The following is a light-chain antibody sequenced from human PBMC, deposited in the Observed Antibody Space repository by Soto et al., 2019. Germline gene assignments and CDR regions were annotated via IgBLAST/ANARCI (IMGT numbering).Light chain of an antibody. Sequence: EIVLTQSPGTLSLSPGERATLSCRASQSVSSSYLAWYQQKPGQAPRLLIYGASSRATGIPDRFSSSGSGTDFTLTISRLEPEDFAVYYCQQYGSSPLGTFGQGTKVEIK. J-gene: IGKJ1*01. CDR1: QSVSSSY. CDR3: QQYGSSPLGT. V-gene: IGKV3-20*01. CDR2: GAS.